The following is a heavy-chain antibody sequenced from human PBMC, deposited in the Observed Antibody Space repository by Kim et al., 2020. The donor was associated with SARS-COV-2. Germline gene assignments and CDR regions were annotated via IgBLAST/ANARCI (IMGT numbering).Heavy chain of an antibody. J-gene: IGHJ4*02. CDR1: GFTFSDYW. D-gene: IGHD3-22*01. CDR2: IKKDGSEK. CDR3: ARSYNSFWHNEGY. V-gene: IGHV3-7*01. Sequence: GGSLRLSCAASGFTFSDYWMSWVRQAPGKGLEWVANIKKDGSEKYYVASVKGRFTISRDNAKNSLYLQMNSLRVDDTAVFYCARSYNSFWHNEGYWGQGT.